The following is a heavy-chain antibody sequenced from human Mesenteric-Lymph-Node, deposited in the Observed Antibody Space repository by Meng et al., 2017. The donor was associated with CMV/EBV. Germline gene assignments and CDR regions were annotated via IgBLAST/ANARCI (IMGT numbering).Heavy chain of an antibody. Sequence: YYMHCGRQAPGQGLEWMGIINPSGGSTSYAQKFQGRVTMTRDTSTSTVYMELSSLRSEDTAVYYCARVKLSSPLGVVVPAASYWFDPWGQGTLVTVSS. V-gene: IGHV1-46*01. D-gene: IGHD2-2*01. CDR1: YY. J-gene: IGHJ5*02. CDR2: INPSGGST. CDR3: ARVKLSSPLGVVVPAASYWFDP.